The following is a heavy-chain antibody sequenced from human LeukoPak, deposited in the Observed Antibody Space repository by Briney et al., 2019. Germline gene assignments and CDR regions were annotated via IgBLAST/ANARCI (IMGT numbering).Heavy chain of an antibody. D-gene: IGHD6-13*01. CDR2: IYHSGST. CDR3: ARSSPRPSSWYKDYYYYMDV. CDR1: GGSISSGGYY. V-gene: IGHV4-30-2*01. J-gene: IGHJ6*03. Sequence: SETLSLTCTVSGGSISSGGYYWSWIRQPPGKGLEWIGYIYHSGSTYYNPSLKSRVTISVDRSKNQFSLKLSSVTAADTAVYYCARSSPRPSSWYKDYYYYMDVWGKGTTVTVSS.